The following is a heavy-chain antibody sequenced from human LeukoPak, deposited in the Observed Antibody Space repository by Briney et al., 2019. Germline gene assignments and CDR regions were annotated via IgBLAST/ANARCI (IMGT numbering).Heavy chain of an antibody. Sequence: GASVKVSCKASGYTFADNHMYWIRQAPGQGLECMGWISPNSGVTNYAQKFQGRITMTGDTSISTGYMELSSLRSDDTAVYHCARELGRNAFDVWGQGTMVTVSS. CDR3: ARELGRNAFDV. CDR2: ISPNSGVT. D-gene: IGHD7-27*01. J-gene: IGHJ3*01. CDR1: GYTFADNH. V-gene: IGHV1-2*02.